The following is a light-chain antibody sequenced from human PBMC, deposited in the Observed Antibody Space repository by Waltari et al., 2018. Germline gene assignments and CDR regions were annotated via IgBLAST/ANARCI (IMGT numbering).Light chain of an antibody. CDR3: QQGNSYPFT. Sequence: IQMSQSPSSLSASVGDRVTITCRASQGISSYLNWYQQKPGKAPKLLIYYANSLASGVPSRFSGSGSGTEFTLTISSLQPEDFATYYCQQGNSYPFTFGPGTKLDIE. CDR1: QGISSY. V-gene: IGKV1-13*02. J-gene: IGKJ3*01. CDR2: YAN.